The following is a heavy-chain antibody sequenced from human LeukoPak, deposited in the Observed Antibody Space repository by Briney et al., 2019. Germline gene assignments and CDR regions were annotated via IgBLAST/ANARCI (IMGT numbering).Heavy chain of an antibody. V-gene: IGHV3-30*18. CDR1: GFTFSSYG. CDR3: AKGPLWFGELLGAFDI. CDR2: ISYDGSNK. D-gene: IGHD3-10*01. Sequence: PGGSRRLSCAASGFTFSSYGMHWVRQAPGKGLEWVAVISYDGSNKYYADSVKGRFTISRDNSKNTLYLQMNSLRAEDTAVYYCAKGPLWFGELLGAFDIWGQGTMVTVSS. J-gene: IGHJ3*02.